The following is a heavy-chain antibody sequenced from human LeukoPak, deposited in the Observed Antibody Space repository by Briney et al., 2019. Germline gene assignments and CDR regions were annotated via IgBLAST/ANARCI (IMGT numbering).Heavy chain of an antibody. CDR3: AKVPRGNCSGGSCYPGFAYYFDY. Sequence: GGSLRLSCAASGFTFSSYGMSWVRQAPGKGLEWVSAISGSGGSTYYADSVKGRFTISRDTSTNTLYLQRNSLRAEDTAVYYCAKVPRGNCSGGSCYPGFAYYFDYWGQGTLVTVSS. V-gene: IGHV3-23*01. CDR1: GFTFSSYG. CDR2: ISGSGGST. J-gene: IGHJ4*02. D-gene: IGHD2-15*01.